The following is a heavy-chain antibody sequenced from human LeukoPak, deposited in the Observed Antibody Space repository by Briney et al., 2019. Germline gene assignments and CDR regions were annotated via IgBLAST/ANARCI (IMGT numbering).Heavy chain of an antibody. Sequence: GGSLRLSCAASGFTFSTDNMNWVRQAPGKGLEWVSSISSSSSYIYYADSVKGRFTISRDNAKNSLYLQMNSLRAEDTAVYYCAELGITMIGGVWGKGTTVTISS. V-gene: IGHV3-21*01. CDR3: AELGITMIGGV. J-gene: IGHJ6*04. CDR1: GFTFSTDN. CDR2: ISSSSSYI. D-gene: IGHD3-10*02.